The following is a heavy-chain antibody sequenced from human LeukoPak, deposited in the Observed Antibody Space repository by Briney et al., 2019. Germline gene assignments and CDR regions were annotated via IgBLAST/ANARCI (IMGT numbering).Heavy chain of an antibody. CDR1: GFTVSGNY. CDR2: TYSGGST. Sequence: GGSLRLSCAASGFTVSGNYMNWVRQAPGKGLEWVSITYSGGSTYYVDSVKGRFSISRDNSKNTLFLQMNSLRAEDTAVYYCARKALYDSSTSAFDIWGQGTMVTVSS. V-gene: IGHV3-66*01. D-gene: IGHD3-22*01. CDR3: ARKALYDSSTSAFDI. J-gene: IGHJ3*02.